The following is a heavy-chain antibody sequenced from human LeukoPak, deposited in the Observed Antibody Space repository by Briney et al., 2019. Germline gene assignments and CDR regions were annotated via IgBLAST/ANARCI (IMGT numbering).Heavy chain of an antibody. CDR2: IYYSGST. CDR3: ARDRSRSYGDYAWFDP. V-gene: IGHV4-31*03. D-gene: IGHD4-17*01. J-gene: IGHJ5*02. Sequence: PSQTLSLTCTVSGGSISSGGYYWSWIRQHPGKGLEWIGCIYYSGSTYYNPSLKSRVTISVDTSKNQFSLKLSSVTAADTAVYYCARDRSRSYGDYAWFDPWGQGTLVTVSS. CDR1: GGSISSGGYY.